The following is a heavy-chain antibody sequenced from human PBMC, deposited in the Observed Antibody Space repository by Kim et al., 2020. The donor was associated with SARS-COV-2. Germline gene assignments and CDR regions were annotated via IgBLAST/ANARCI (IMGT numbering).Heavy chain of an antibody. Sequence: VKGRFTISRYNSKNTLYLQMNSLRAEDTAVYYCAREGRGSGYYYVPRFDYWGQGTLVTVSS. D-gene: IGHD3-22*01. J-gene: IGHJ4*02. CDR3: AREGRGSGYYYVPRFDY. V-gene: IGHV3-30*01.